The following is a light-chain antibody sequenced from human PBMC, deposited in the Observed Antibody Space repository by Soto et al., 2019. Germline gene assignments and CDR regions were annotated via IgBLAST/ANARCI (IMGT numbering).Light chain of an antibody. Sequence: QSVLTQPPSVSAAPGQKVTISCSGSSSDIGDNYVSWYQQVPGTAPKLLIYDNNKRPSGIPDRFSGSKSDTSATLGITGLQTGDEADYYCGTWDNNLSAVVFGGGTQLTVL. CDR2: DNN. V-gene: IGLV1-51*01. J-gene: IGLJ3*02. CDR3: GTWDNNLSAVV. CDR1: SSDIGDNY.